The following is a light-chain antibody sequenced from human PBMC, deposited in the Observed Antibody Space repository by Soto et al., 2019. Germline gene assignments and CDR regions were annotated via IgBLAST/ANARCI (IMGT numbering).Light chain of an antibody. CDR3: QQYNTYSGT. CDR2: KAS. V-gene: IGKV1-5*03. CDR1: QSISSS. J-gene: IGKJ1*01. Sequence: DIQMTQSPPTLSASVGDRVTITCRASQSISSSLAWYQQKPGKAPNLLIFKASSLESGVPSRFSGSGSGTEFTLTISSLQPEDVATYYCQQYNTYSGTFGQGTKVEIK.